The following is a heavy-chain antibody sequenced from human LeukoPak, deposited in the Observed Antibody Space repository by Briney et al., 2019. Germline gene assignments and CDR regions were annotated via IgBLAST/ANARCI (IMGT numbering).Heavy chain of an antibody. CDR3: AQGEWLRPINY. Sequence: SETLSLTCTVSGGSISSYYWGWIRQPPGKGLEWIGSIYYSGSTYYNPSLKSRVTISVDTSKNQFSLKLSSVTAADTAVYYCAQGEWLRPINYWGQGTLVTVSS. CDR2: IYYSGST. V-gene: IGHV4-39*01. CDR1: GGSISSYY. D-gene: IGHD5-12*01. J-gene: IGHJ4*02.